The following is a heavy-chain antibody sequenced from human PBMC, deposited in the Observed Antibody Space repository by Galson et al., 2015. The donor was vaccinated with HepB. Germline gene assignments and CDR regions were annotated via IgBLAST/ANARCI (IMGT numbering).Heavy chain of an antibody. V-gene: IGHV3-30*18. CDR1: GFTFSSYG. D-gene: IGHD3-22*01. Sequence: SLRLSCAASGFTFSSYGMHWVRQAPGKGLEWVAVISYDGSNKYYADSVKGRFTISRDNSKNTLYLQMNSLRAEDTAVYYCAKDMGKYYYDSSGYFRGEKIYYYGMDVWGQGTTVTVSS. J-gene: IGHJ6*02. CDR3: AKDMGKYYYDSSGYFRGEKIYYYGMDV. CDR2: ISYDGSNK.